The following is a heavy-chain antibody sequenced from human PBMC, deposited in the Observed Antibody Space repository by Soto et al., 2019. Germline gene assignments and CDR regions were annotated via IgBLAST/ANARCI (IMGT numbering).Heavy chain of an antibody. Sequence: VSVKVSCKASGYTFTSFGISWVRQAPRQGLEWMGWISAYNGNTKYAQKFQGRVTITTDTSTSTAFMELRSLRSDDTAVYYCARDPLTRYCSGPSCYLGYAFDIWGQGTMVTVSS. CDR2: ISAYNGNT. CDR3: ARDPLTRYCSGPSCYLGYAFDI. J-gene: IGHJ3*02. V-gene: IGHV1-18*01. D-gene: IGHD2-2*01. CDR1: GYTFTSFG.